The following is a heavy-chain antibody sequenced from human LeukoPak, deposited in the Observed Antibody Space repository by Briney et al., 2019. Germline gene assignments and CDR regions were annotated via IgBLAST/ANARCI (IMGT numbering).Heavy chain of an antibody. D-gene: IGHD3-22*01. Sequence: PGGSLRLSCAASGFTVSSNYMSWVRQAPGKGLEWVSVIYSGGSTYYADSVKGRFTISRDNSKNTLYLQMNSLRAEDTAVYYCAKDLRVYDSSGYDFDYWGQGTLVTVSS. V-gene: IGHV3-53*01. CDR1: GFTVSSNY. J-gene: IGHJ4*02. CDR2: IYSGGST. CDR3: AKDLRVYDSSGYDFDY.